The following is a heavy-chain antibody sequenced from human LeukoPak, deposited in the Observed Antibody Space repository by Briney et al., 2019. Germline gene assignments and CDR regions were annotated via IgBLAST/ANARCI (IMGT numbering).Heavy chain of an antibody. D-gene: IGHD6-13*01. CDR2: ISGNGGST. V-gene: IGHV3-23*01. J-gene: IGHJ4*02. Sequence: GGSLRLSCAASGFTFSSYAMSWVRQAPGKGLEWVSGISGNGGSTYYADSVKGRLSISRDNSKNTLYLQMSSLRAEDTAVYYRAKASAGSRWYLGDDYWGQGTLVTVSS. CDR1: GFTFSSYA. CDR3: AKASAGSRWYLGDDY.